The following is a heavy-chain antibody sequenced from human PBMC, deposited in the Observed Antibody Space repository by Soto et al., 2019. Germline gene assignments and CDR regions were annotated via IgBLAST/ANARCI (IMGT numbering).Heavy chain of an antibody. Sequence: GASVKVSCKASGYTFTNYGITWVRQAPGQGLEWMGGFDPEDGETIYAQKFQGRVTMTEDTSTDTAYMELSSLRSEDTAVYYCATRVFFPGAFDIWGQGTMVTVSS. CDR3: ATRVFFPGAFDI. CDR1: GYTFTNYG. V-gene: IGHV1-24*01. CDR2: FDPEDGET. J-gene: IGHJ3*02. D-gene: IGHD3-10*01.